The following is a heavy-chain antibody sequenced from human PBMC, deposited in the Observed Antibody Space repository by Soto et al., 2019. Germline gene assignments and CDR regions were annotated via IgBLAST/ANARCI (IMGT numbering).Heavy chain of an antibody. CDR2: IYHSGST. CDR1: GGSISSGGYS. CDR3: DRVYYYDSSGYYFDY. J-gene: IGHJ4*02. D-gene: IGHD3-22*01. Sequence: ALSVTCSVSGGSISSGGYSGSWIRPPPGKGLEWIGYIYHSGSTYYNPSLKSRVTISVDRSKNQFSLKLSSVTAADTAVYYCDRVYYYDSSGYYFDYWGQGTLVTVSS. V-gene: IGHV4-30-2*01.